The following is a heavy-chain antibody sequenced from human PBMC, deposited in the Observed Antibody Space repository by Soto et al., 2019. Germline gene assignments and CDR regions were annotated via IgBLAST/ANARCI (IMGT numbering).Heavy chain of an antibody. CDR1: GGSISSGGYY. D-gene: IGHD1-7*01. CDR3: ARDKGGITGTTGWFDP. J-gene: IGHJ5*02. Sequence: QVQLQESGPGLVKPSQTPSLTCTVSGGSISSGGYYWSWIRQHPGKGLEWIGYIYYSGSTYYNPSLKSRVTISVDTSKNQFSLKLSSVTAADTAVYYCARDKGGITGTTGWFDPWGQGTLVTVSS. V-gene: IGHV4-31*03. CDR2: IYYSGST.